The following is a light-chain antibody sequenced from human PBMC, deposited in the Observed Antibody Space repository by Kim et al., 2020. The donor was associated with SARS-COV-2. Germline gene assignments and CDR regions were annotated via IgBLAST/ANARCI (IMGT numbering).Light chain of an antibody. V-gene: IGKV3-11*01. CDR1: RSISNY. J-gene: IGKJ1*01. CDR2: DAS. Sequence: LSPGERATLSCRASRSISNYLAWYQQKPGQPPRLLIYDASNRATGIPLRVSGSGSGTDFTLTISSLEPEDFAVYYCQQRGNWPWTFGQGTKVDIK. CDR3: QQRGNWPWT.